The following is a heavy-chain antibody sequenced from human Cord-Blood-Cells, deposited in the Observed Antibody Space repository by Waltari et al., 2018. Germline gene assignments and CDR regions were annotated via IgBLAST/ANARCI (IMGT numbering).Heavy chain of an antibody. V-gene: IGHV3-21*01. CDR3: ARDTTGWFDP. CDR2: ISSSSSYI. D-gene: IGHD4-17*01. Sequence: EVQLVESGGGLVKPGGSLRLSCAASGFTCVSYTMTWVRQAPGKGLEWVSSISSSSSYIYYADSVKGRFTISRDNAKNSLYLQMNSLRAEDTAVYYCARDTTGWFDPWGQGTLVTVSS. J-gene: IGHJ5*02. CDR1: GFTCVSYT.